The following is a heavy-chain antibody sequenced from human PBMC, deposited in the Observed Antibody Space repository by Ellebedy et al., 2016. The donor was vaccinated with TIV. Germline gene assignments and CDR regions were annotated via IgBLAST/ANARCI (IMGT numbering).Heavy chain of an antibody. CDR1: GFTFSSYD. CDR3: ARGQYYYGSGSYGMDV. V-gene: IGHV3-13*04. Sequence: GGSLRLXXAASGFTFSSYDMHWVRQATGKGLEWVSAIGTAGDTYYPGSVKGRFTISRENAKNSLYLQMNSLRAGDTAVYYCARGQYYYGSGSYGMDVWGQGTTVTVSS. CDR2: IGTAGDT. D-gene: IGHD3-10*01. J-gene: IGHJ6*02.